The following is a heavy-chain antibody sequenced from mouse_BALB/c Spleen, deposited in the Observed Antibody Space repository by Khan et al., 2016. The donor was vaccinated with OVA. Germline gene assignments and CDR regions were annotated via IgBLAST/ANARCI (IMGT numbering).Heavy chain of an antibody. Sequence: VELVESGPGLVAPSQSLSITCTVSGFSLTSYGVHWVRQPPGKGLEWLGVIWAGGSTNYNSALMSRLSISRDKSKSQVFLKMNSLQTGDTATYYCARDDGYYEDAMDYWGQGTSVTVSS. V-gene: IGHV2-9*02. CDR2: IWAGGST. CDR1: GFSLTSYG. D-gene: IGHD2-3*01. J-gene: IGHJ4*01. CDR3: ARDDGYYEDAMDY.